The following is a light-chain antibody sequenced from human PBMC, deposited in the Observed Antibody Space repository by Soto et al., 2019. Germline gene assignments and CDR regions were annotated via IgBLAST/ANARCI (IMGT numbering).Light chain of an antibody. Sequence: QSVLTQPASVSGSPGQSIAISCTGTRSDVGAYNYVSWYQQHPGKAPKLMISEVTNRPSGVSDRFSGSKSGNTASLTISGLQAEDEADYYCAAWDDSLNGVVFGGGTQLTVL. V-gene: IGLV2-14*01. CDR2: EVT. CDR3: AAWDDSLNGVV. J-gene: IGLJ2*01. CDR1: RSDVGAYNY.